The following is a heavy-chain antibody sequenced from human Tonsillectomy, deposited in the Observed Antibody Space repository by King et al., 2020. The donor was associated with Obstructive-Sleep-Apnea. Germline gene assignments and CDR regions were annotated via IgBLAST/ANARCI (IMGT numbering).Heavy chain of an antibody. Sequence: VQLVESGGGLVQPGGSLRLSCAGSGFTFRTYAMSWVRQAPGKGLEWVSGISGSGGSTDYANSVKGRVTISRDNSKNTLYLQMTSLRAEDTAVYYCAKDSMDYDSLTGPVDYWGQGTLVTVSS. CDR1: GFTFRTYA. V-gene: IGHV3-23*04. J-gene: IGHJ4*02. CDR2: ISGSGGST. CDR3: AKDSMDYDSLTGPVDY. D-gene: IGHD3-9*01.